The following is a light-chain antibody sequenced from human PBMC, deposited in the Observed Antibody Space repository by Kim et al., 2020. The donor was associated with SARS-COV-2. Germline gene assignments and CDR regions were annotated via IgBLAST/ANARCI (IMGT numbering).Light chain of an antibody. CDR1: QDISNY. CDR2: DAS. CDR3: QQYENLPLT. Sequence: DIQMTQSPSSLSTSVGDRVTITCQASQDISNYLNWYQQKPGKAPKLLIYDASNLETGVPSRFSGSRSGTDFTFTISSLQPEDIAAYYCQQYENLPLTFGGGTKVDIK. V-gene: IGKV1-33*01. J-gene: IGKJ4*01.